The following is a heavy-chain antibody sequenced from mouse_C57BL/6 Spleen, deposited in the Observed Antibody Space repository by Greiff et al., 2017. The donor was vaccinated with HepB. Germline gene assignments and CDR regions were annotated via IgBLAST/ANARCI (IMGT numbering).Heavy chain of an antibody. D-gene: IGHD1-1*01. V-gene: IGHV1-76*01. CDR2: IYPGSGNT. CDR3: ARDGSSLYYAMDY. Sequence: QVQLQQSGAELVRPGASVKLSCKASGYTFTDYYINWVKQRPGQGLEWIARIYPGSGNTYYNEKFKGKATLTAEKSSSTAYMQLSSLTSEDSAVYFCARDGSSLYYAMDYWGQGTSVTVSS. J-gene: IGHJ4*01. CDR1: GYTFTDYY.